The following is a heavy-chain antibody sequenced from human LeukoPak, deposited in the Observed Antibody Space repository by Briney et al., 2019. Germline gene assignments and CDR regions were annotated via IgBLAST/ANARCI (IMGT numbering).Heavy chain of an antibody. V-gene: IGHV3-53*01. CDR2: IYSGGDT. CDR3: ARAAEGYFDY. Sequence: GGSLRLSCAASGFTVSSNYMSWVRQAPGKGLEWVSLIYSGGDTYYADSVKGRFTISRDNSKNTLYLHMSSLRAEDTAVYYCARAAEGYFDYWGRGTLVTVSS. CDR1: GFTVSSNY. J-gene: IGHJ4*02. D-gene: IGHD6-25*01.